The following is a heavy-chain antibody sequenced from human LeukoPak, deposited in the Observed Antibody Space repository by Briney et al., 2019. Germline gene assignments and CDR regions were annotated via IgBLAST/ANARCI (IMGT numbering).Heavy chain of an antibody. CDR2: IRYDGSNK. CDR3: ANEGSSSWYDYFDY. D-gene: IGHD6-13*01. J-gene: IGHJ4*02. CDR1: GFTFSSYG. Sequence: PGGSLRLSCAASGFTFSSYGMHWVRQAPGKGLEWVAFIRYDGSNKYYADSVKGRFTISRDNSKNTLYLQMNSLRAEDTAVYYRANEGSSSWYDYFDYWGQGTLVTVSS. V-gene: IGHV3-30*02.